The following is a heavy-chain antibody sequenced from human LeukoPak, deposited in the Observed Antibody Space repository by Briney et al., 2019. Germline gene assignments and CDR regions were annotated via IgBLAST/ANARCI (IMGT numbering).Heavy chain of an antibody. V-gene: IGHV4-38-2*01. CDR2: IYHSGST. Sequence: SETLSLTCAVSGYSISSGYYWGWIRQPPGKGLEWIGSIYHSGSTYYNPSLKSRVTISVDASKNQFSLKLSSVTAADTAVYYRARLWGTVTPEYFQHWGQGTLVTVSS. CDR1: GYSISSGYY. CDR3: ARLWGTVTPEYFQH. J-gene: IGHJ1*01. D-gene: IGHD4-17*01.